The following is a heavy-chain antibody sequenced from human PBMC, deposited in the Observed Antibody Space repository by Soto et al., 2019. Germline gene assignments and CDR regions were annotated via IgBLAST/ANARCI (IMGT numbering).Heavy chain of an antibody. CDR3: ARDRERLFDP. V-gene: IGHV3-48*01. CDR2: ISSSSTI. D-gene: IGHD3-10*01. J-gene: IGHJ5*02. Sequence: GGSLRLSCAASGFTFSSYSMNWVRQAPGKGLEWVSYISSSSTIYYADSVKGRFTISRDNAKNSLYLQMNSLRAEDTAVYYCARDRERLFDPWGQGTLVTVSS. CDR1: GFTFSSYS.